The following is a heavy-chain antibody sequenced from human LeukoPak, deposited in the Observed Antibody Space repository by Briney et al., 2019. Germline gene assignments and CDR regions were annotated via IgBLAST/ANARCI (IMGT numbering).Heavy chain of an antibody. J-gene: IGHJ5*02. D-gene: IGHD1-26*01. Sequence: GGSLRLSCAAAGFTFSGSAIHWVRQSSGKGLEWVGHIDKKDNFYATTSAASVTGRFTISRDDSKNTAYLQMTGLKTEDTALYYCTRDSGTYNWLDPWGQGTLVTVSS. V-gene: IGHV3-73*01. CDR2: IDKKDNFYAT. CDR3: TRDSGTYNWLDP. CDR1: GFTFSGSA.